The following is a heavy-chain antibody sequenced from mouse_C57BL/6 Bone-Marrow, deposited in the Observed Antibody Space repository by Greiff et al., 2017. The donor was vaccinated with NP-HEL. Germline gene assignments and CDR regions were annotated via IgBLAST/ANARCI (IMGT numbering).Heavy chain of an antibody. Sequence: EVQVVESGGGLVQPGGSLKLSCAASGFTFSDYYMYWVRQTPEKRLEWVAYISNGGGSTYYPDTVKGRFTISRDNAKNTLYLQMSRLKSEDTAMYYCARPASVAGYFDYWGQGTTLTVSS. V-gene: IGHV5-12*01. CDR2: ISNGGGST. J-gene: IGHJ2*01. D-gene: IGHD1-1*01. CDR3: ARPASVAGYFDY. CDR1: GFTFSDYY.